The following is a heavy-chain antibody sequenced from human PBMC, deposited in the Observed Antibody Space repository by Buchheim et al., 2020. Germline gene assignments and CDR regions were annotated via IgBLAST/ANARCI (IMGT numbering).Heavy chain of an antibody. CDR2: IYTDGSRT. CDR3: TRGGYSNYMD. D-gene: IGHD4-11*01. J-gene: IGHJ4*02. CDR1: GYPFSTYW. Sequence: EVQLVESGGGLVQRGGSLRLSCVASGYPFSTYWMHWVRQAPGQGLVWVSRIYTDGSRTNYADFVEGRFTISRDNAKTTLHLQMNSLTADDTAVYYCTRGGYSNYMDWGQGT. V-gene: IGHV3-74*01.